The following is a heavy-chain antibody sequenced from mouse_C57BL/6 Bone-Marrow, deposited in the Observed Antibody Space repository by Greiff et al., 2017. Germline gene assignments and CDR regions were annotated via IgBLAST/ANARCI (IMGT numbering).Heavy chain of an antibody. CDR1: GFSLTSSG. V-gene: IGHV2-9*01. CDR3: AKLGGNYPMMDY. J-gene: IGHJ4*01. D-gene: IGHD2-1*01. Sequence: VKLVESGPGLVAPSQSLSITCTVSGFSLTSSGVDWVRQPPGQGLEWLGVIWGGGSTNYNSALMSRLSISKDNSRSQVFLKMTSLQTDDTAMYYCAKLGGNYPMMDYWGQGTSVTVSS. CDR2: IWGGGST.